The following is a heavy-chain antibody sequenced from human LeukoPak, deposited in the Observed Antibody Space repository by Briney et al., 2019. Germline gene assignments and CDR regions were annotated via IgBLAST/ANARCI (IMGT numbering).Heavy chain of an antibody. CDR1: AFGLSAYN. J-gene: IGHJ4*02. D-gene: IGHD1-26*01. CDR3: VRDRGTYRPIDY. V-gene: IGHV3-21*04. CDR2: ISYTGTYI. Sequence: TGGSLRLSCAASAFGLSAYNMNWVRQAPGKGLEWVSSISYTGTYIYYADSVKGRFTISRDNAQNSLYLQMNSLRAEDTAIYYCVRDRGTYRPIDYWGQGTLVTVSS.